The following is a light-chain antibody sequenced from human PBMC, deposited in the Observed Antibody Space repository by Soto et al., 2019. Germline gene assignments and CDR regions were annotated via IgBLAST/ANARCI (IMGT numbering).Light chain of an antibody. Sequence: EIVLTQSPATLSLSAGERATLSCRASQRISSYLAWYQHKPGQAPRLLIYDASNRATGIPARFSGSGSGTDFTLTISSLEPEDFAVYYCQQRNNWQSFGQGTKVDIK. J-gene: IGKJ1*01. CDR1: QRISSY. V-gene: IGKV3-11*01. CDR3: QQRNNWQS. CDR2: DAS.